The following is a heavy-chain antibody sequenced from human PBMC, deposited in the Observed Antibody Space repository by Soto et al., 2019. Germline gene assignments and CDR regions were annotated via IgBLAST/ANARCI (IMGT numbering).Heavy chain of an antibody. Sequence: SLRLSCAASGFTFDDYAMHWVRQAPGKGLEWVSGISWNSGSIGYADSVKGRFTISRDNAKNSLYLQMNSLRAEDTALYYCAKDIVFNGPASDAFDIRGRGTMVTVSS. J-gene: IGHJ3*02. CDR2: ISWNSGSI. CDR1: GFTFDDYA. V-gene: IGHV3-9*01. CDR3: AKDIVFNGPASDAFDI.